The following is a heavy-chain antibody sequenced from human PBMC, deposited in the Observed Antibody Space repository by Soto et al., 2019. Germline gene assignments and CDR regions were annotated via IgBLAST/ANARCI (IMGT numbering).Heavy chain of an antibody. D-gene: IGHD4-4*01. CDR2: IDPSDSYT. Sequence: GESLKISCKGSGYSFTSYWISWVRQMPGKGLEWMGRIDPSDSYTNYSPSFQGHVTISADKSISTAYLQWSSLRASDTAMYYCARDYSNSTSPPYYYYGMDVWGQGTTVTVSS. CDR1: GYSFTSYW. CDR3: ARDYSNSTSPPYYYYGMDV. V-gene: IGHV5-10-1*01. J-gene: IGHJ6*02.